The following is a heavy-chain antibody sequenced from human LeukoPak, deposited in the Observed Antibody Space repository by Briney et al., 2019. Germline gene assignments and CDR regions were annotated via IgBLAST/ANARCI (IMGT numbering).Heavy chain of an antibody. D-gene: IGHD3-3*01. J-gene: IGHJ4*02. CDR2: INPNSGGT. Sequence: ASVKVSCKASGYTFTGYYMHWVRQAPGQGLEWMGWINPNSGGTNYAQKFQGRVTMTRDTSISTAYMELSRLRSDDTAVYYCASSLEGNFWSGYHFWGQGTLVTVSS. CDR3: ASSLEGNFWSGYHF. V-gene: IGHV1-2*02. CDR1: GYTFTGYY.